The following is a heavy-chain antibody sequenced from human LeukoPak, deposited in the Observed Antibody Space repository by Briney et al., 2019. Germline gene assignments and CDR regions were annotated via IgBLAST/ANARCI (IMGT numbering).Heavy chain of an antibody. CDR3: ARTTSLTASGYDY. J-gene: IGHJ4*02. CDR1: GYTFTNYH. CDR2: INPNTGDR. V-gene: IGHV1-8*03. D-gene: IGHD4-17*01. Sequence: GASLRPSSTASGYTFTNYHINWVRQAPRHGRECMGWINPNTGDRGDAQKFQGRVSITSDTSISTAYMELGSPRSEDTAVYFCARTTSLTASGYDYWGQGTLVTVSS.